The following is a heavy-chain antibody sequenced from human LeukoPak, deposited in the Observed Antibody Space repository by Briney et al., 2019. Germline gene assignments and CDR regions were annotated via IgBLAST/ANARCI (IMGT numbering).Heavy chain of an antibody. CDR1: GFTFSRSS. J-gene: IGHJ3*01. Sequence: PGGSLRLSCAASGFTFSRSSMSWVRQAPGKGLEWVSSISSSSGYKYYADSVKGRFTISRDNAKNSLYLQMDSLRAEDTAVYYCARDYYYDSSGDAFDLWGQGTMVTVSS. CDR2: ISSSSGYK. CDR3: ARDYYYDSSGDAFDL. D-gene: IGHD3-22*01. V-gene: IGHV3-21*01.